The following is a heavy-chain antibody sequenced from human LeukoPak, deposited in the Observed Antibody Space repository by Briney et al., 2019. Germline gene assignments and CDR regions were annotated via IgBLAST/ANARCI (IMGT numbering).Heavy chain of an antibody. CDR2: ISYGTSNK. V-gene: IGHV3-30*19. CDR1: GFTFSSYG. CDR3: AQRGCSSTSCLGADAFAI. D-gene: IGHD2-2*01. J-gene: IGHJ3*02. Sequence: GGSLRLSCAASGFTFSSYGMHWVRQAPDKGLEWVSFISYGTSNKYYADSVKGRFTISRDNSKNTLYLQMNSLRAEDTAVYYCAQRGCSSTSCLGADAFAIWGQGTMLTVSS.